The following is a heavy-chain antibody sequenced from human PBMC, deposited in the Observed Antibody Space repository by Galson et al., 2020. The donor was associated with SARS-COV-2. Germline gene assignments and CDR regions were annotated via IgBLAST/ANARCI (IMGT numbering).Heavy chain of an antibody. Sequence: ASETLSLTCTVSGGSIRSGGYYWTWIRQRPGKGLEWVGYIYFSGTTFYNPSLASRVTISVDTSKNQFSLKLSSVTAADTAVYYCARGDGRYCSNGPCYIRDDAFHIWGQGTMVTVPS. V-gene: IGHV4-31*03. CDR2: IYFSGTT. D-gene: IGHD2-15*01. J-gene: IGHJ3*02. CDR1: GGSIRSGGYY. CDR3: ARGDGRYCSNGPCYIRDDAFHI.